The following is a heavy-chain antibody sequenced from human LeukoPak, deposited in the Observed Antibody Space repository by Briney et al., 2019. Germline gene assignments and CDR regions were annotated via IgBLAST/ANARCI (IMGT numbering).Heavy chain of an antibody. V-gene: IGHV4-34*01. D-gene: IGHD5-12*01. CDR1: GGSFSGYY. J-gene: IGHJ4*02. CDR3: ARVDSGYDYRYYFDY. CDR2: INHSGST. Sequence: SETLSLTCAVYGGSFSGYYWSWIRQPPGKGLEWIGEINHSGSTNYNPSLKSRVTISVDASKNQFSLKLSSVTAADTAVYYCARVDSGYDYRYYFDYWGQGTLVTVSS.